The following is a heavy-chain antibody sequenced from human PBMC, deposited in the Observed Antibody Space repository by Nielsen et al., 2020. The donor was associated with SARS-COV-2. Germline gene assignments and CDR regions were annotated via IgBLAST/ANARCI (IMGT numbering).Heavy chain of an antibody. J-gene: IGHJ3*02. Sequence: GGSLRLSCAASGFPFSSYEMNWVRQAPGKALEWLSYIGGNGRNIFYADSVKGRFTISRDNAENSLSLQMNSLRAEDTAVYYCARVDDSSGYWDAFDIWGQGTMVTVSS. D-gene: IGHD3-22*01. CDR1: GFPFSSYE. CDR3: ARVDDSSGYWDAFDI. CDR2: IGGNGRNI. V-gene: IGHV3-48*03.